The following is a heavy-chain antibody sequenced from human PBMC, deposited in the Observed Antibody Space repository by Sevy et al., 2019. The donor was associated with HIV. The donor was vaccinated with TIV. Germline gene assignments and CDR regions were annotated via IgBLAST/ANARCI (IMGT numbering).Heavy chain of an antibody. V-gene: IGHV1-18*01. CDR2: ISPYKGST. Sequence: ASVKVSCKATGYIFTSYGISWVRQAPGQGLEWMGWISPYKGSTKFAQKFQGRVTMTTDTSTFTAYMELRSLRYDDTAVYYCARDGDYDYLWGTFPYRDCWGQGTLVTVSS. CDR1: GYIFTSYG. J-gene: IGHJ4*02. D-gene: IGHD3-16*01. CDR3: ARDGDYDYLWGTFPYRDC.